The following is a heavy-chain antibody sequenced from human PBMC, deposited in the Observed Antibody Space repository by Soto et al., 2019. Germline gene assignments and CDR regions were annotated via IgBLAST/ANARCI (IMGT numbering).Heavy chain of an antibody. V-gene: IGHV4-31*03. CDR3: ARVWERGSDYANYSDKGTIDY. D-gene: IGHD3-10*01. CDR2: IYYSGST. J-gene: IGHJ4*02. Sequence: SETLSLTCTVSGGSISSGGYYWSWIRQHPGKGLEWIGYIYYSGSTYYNPSLKSRVTISVDTSKNQFSLKLSSVTAADTAVYYCARVWERGSDYANYSDKGTIDYWGQGTLVTVSS. CDR1: GGSISSGGYY.